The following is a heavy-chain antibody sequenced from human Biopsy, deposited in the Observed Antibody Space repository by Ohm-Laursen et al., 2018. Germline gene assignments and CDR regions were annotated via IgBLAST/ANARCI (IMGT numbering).Heavy chain of an antibody. Sequence: SLRLSCAASGSGFYIYVMHWGRQAPGKGLEWVSGISWNSDSIGYADSVKGRFTISRDNAQNSLYLHMNSLRAEDTAVYYCARLNSGTYDASDLWGQGTMVIVSS. CDR2: ISWNSDSI. CDR3: ARLNSGTYDASDL. V-gene: IGHV3-9*01. D-gene: IGHD1-26*01. J-gene: IGHJ3*01. CDR1: GSGFYIYV.